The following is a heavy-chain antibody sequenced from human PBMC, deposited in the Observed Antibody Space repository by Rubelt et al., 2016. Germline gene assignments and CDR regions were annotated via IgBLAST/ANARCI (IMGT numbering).Heavy chain of an antibody. CDR3: AHNVDTAMADY. CDR1: GFSLSTSGVG. CDR2: IYWGDAK. Sequence: QITLKESGPTLVKPTQTLTLTCTFSGFSLSTSGVGVGWIRQPPGKALEWLAPIYWGDAKRYSPSRKSRLTITKYTSKNQVVLTMTNMDPVDTATYYWAHNVDTAMADYWGQGTLVTVSS. V-gene: IGHV2-5*02. J-gene: IGHJ4*02. D-gene: IGHD5-18*01.